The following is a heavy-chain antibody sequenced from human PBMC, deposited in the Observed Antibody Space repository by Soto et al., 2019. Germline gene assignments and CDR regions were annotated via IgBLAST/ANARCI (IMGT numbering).Heavy chain of an antibody. V-gene: IGHV4-34*01. Sequence: QVQLQQWGAGLLKPSETLSLTCAVFGGSVNSGNYYWSWIRQPPGKGLEWIGEMSHSGGTHFNPSLKSRVTISVDTSKNQFSLKMSSVTAADTALYYCARVERGTATTVVDAFDIWGPGTRSPSLQ. CDR2: MSHSGGT. J-gene: IGHJ3*02. CDR3: ARVERGTATTVVDAFDI. D-gene: IGHD1-1*01. CDR1: GGSVNSGNYY.